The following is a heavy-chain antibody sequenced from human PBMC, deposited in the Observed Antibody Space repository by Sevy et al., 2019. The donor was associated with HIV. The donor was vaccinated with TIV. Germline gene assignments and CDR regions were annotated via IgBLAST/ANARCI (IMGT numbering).Heavy chain of an antibody. CDR1: GFTFSTST. D-gene: IGHD2-15*01. V-gene: IGHV3-21*01. CDR2: MTSSGSYI. J-gene: IGHJ4*02. Sequence: GGSLRLSCAASGFTFSTSTMNWVRQAPGKGLEWDSLMTSSGSYILYADSVKGRFTISRDNAKNSVFLQMNSLRVEDTAVYYCVRDGWNYWGQGTLVIVSS. CDR3: VRDGWNY.